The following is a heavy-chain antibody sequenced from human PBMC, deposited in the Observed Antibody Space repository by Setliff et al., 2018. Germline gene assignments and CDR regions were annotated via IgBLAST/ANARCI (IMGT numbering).Heavy chain of an antibody. J-gene: IGHJ4*02. Sequence: SETLSLTCTVSGGSISSSYWSWIRQPPGKGLEWIGYIYYSGSTNYNPSLKSRVTISVDTSKNQFSLKLSSVTAADTAVYYCARSLGYSSSSVDYWGQGTLVTVSS. CDR1: GGSISSSY. CDR2: IYYSGST. V-gene: IGHV4-59*08. CDR3: ARSLGYSSSSVDY. D-gene: IGHD6-6*01.